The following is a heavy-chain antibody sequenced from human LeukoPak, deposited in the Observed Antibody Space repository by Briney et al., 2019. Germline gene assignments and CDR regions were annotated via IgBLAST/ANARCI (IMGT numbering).Heavy chain of an antibody. D-gene: IGHD4-11*01. V-gene: IGHV1-46*01. Sequence: ASVKVSCKASGYTFTSYYMHWVRQAPGQGLEWMGIINPSGGSTSYAQKFQGRVTMTRDTSTSTVYMELSSLRSEDTAVYYCAKEISNRFWYYGMDVWGQGTTVTVSS. J-gene: IGHJ6*02. CDR2: INPSGGST. CDR1: GYTFTSYY. CDR3: AKEISNRFWYYGMDV.